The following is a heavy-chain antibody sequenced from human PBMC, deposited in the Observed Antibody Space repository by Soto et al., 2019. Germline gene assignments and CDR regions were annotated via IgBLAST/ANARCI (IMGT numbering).Heavy chain of an antibody. CDR1: GFTFSSYD. D-gene: IGHD3-10*01. CDR3: ARDLGNYYGSGRGMDV. V-gene: IGHV3-13*01. Sequence: GESLKISCAASGFTFSSYDMHWVRQATGKGLEWVSAIGTAGDTYYPGSVKGRFTISRENAKNSLYLQMNSLRAGDTAVYYCARDLGNYYGSGRGMDVWGKGTTVTVSS. J-gene: IGHJ6*04. CDR2: IGTAGDT.